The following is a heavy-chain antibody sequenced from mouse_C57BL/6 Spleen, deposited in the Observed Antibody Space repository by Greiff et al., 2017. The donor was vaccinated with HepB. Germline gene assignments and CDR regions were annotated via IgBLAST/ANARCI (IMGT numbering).Heavy chain of an antibody. CDR2: ISGGGGNT. CDR3: ARSAMDY. Sequence: EVHLVESGGGLVKPGGSLKLSRAASGFTFSSYTMSWVRQTPEKRLEWVATISGGGGNTYYPDSVKGRFTISRDNAKNTLYLQMSSLRSEDTALYYCARSAMDYWGQGTTLTVSS. V-gene: IGHV5-9*01. CDR1: GFTFSSYT. J-gene: IGHJ2*01.